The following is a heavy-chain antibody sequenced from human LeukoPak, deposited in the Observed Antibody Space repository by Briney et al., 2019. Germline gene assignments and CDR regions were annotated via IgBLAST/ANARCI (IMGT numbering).Heavy chain of an antibody. V-gene: IGHV4-34*01. D-gene: IGHD3-3*01. Sequence: SETLSLTCAVYGGSFSGYYWSWIRQPPGKGLEWIGEINHSGSTNYNPSLKSRVTISVDTSKNQFSLKLSSVTAADTAVYYCARRAPIWSGYYLRFDPWGQGTLVTVSS. CDR1: GGSFSGYY. CDR2: INHSGST. CDR3: ARRAPIWSGYYLRFDP. J-gene: IGHJ5*02.